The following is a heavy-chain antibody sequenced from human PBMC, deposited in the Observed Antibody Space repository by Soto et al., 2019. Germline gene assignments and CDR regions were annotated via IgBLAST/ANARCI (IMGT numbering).Heavy chain of an antibody. Sequence: QVQLVQSGAEVKKPGASLKVSCKASGYTFSNFGVSWVRQAPVQGLEWIGWINPDNGDTNYGQKFQGRATMTTDTFTNTSYMEVRGLRSDDTAVYYCARGVRVSAYLDYYMEVWREGTTVTV. J-gene: IGHJ6*03. CDR2: INPDNGDT. D-gene: IGHD3-10*02. CDR1: GYTFSNFG. CDR3: ARGVRVSAYLDYYMEV. V-gene: IGHV1-18*01.